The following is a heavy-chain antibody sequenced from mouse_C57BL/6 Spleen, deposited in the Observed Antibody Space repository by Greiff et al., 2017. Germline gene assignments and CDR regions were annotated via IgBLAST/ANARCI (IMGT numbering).Heavy chain of an antibody. CDR2: IYPGDGDT. V-gene: IGHV1-82*01. J-gene: IGHJ2*01. CDR1: GYAFSSSW. Sequence: QVQLQQSGPELVKPGASVKISCKASGYAFSSSWMNWVKQRPGKGLEWIGRIYPGDGDTNYNGKFKGKATLTADKSSSTAYMQLSSLTAEDSAVYFCTRGTAWYFNYWGQGTTLTVSS. D-gene: IGHD2-14*01. CDR3: TRGTAWYFNY.